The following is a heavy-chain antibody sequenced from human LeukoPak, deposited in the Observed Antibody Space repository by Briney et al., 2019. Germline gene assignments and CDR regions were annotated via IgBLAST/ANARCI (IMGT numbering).Heavy chain of an antibody. V-gene: IGHV3-7*01. D-gene: IGHD4-17*01. CDR1: GFSFSNYW. CDR2: IKQDGSDK. J-gene: IGHJ4*02. Sequence: GGSLRLSCAASGFSFSNYWMTWVRQAPGKGLEWVANIKQDGSDKYYVDSVEGRFTISRDNAKNSLFLQMNSLRAGDTAVYYCARGRGSTVTPRGIFDYWGQGTLVTVSS. CDR3: ARGRGSTVTPRGIFDY.